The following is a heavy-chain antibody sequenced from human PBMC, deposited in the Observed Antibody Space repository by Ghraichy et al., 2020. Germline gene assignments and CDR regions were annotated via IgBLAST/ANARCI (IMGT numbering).Heavy chain of an antibody. Sequence: SETLSLTCTVSGGSISSSSYYWGWMRQPPGKGLEWIGTINYSGTTYYNPSLKSRVTTSVDTSKNQFSLKLTSVTAADTAVYYCASVSCTNGVCRFDYWGQGTLVTVSS. J-gene: IGHJ4*02. CDR3: ASVSCTNGVCRFDY. V-gene: IGHV4-39*01. D-gene: IGHD2-8*01. CDR1: GGSISSSSYY. CDR2: INYSGTT.